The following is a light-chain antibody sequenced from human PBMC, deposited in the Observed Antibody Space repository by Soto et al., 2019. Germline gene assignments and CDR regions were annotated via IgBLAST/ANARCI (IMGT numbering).Light chain of an antibody. CDR1: SSNIGAGHH. CDR3: QSYDTSLSDVL. CDR2: NKD. J-gene: IGLJ2*01. V-gene: IGLV1-40*01. Sequence: QSVLTQPPSVSGAPGQRVTGSCTGGSSNIGAGHHVHWYQQLPGTAPKLLIYNKDNRPSGVPDRFSGSKSGTSASLAISGLQAEDEAEYYCQSYDTSLSDVLFGGGTKVTVL.